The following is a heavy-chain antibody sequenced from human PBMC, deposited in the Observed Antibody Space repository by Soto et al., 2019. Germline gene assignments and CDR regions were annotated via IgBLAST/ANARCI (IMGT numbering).Heavy chain of an antibody. Sequence: QVQLMQSGAEVKKPGASVKVSCKASGDTFTDYYIHWVRQAPGHGLEWMGTVNPSGGHTTYAQHFLCRVTMTRDTSTSTLYMELTSLTSDDTAIYYCARGGHVVVVTAALDYWGQGTLVTVSS. D-gene: IGHD2-21*02. CDR2: VNPSGGHT. V-gene: IGHV1-46*01. CDR3: ARGGHVVVVTAALDY. CDR1: GDTFTDYY. J-gene: IGHJ4*02.